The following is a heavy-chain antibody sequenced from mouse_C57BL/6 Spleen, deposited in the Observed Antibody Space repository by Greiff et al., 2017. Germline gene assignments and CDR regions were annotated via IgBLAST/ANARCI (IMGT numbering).Heavy chain of an antibody. V-gene: IGHV3-6*01. J-gene: IGHJ2*01. CDR3: ARGYDYDFDY. CDR2: ISYDGSN. D-gene: IGHD2-4*01. CDR1: GYSITSGYY. Sequence: DVQLQESGPGLVKPSQSLSLTCSVTGYSITSGYYWNWIRQFPGNKLEWMGYISYDGSNNYNPSLKNRIALTRDPSKNQFFLKLNSVTTEDTATYYCARGYDYDFDYWGQGTTLTVSS.